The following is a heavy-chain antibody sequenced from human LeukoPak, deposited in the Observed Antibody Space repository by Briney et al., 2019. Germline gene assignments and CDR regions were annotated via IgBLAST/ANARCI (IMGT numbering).Heavy chain of an antibody. CDR1: GFTFSSYS. V-gene: IGHV3-23*01. D-gene: IGHD6-13*01. CDR2: ISGSGGST. J-gene: IGHJ4*02. Sequence: GGSLRLSCAASGFTFSSYSMNWVRQAPGKGLEWVSAISGSGGSTYYADSVKGRFTISRDNSKNTLYLQMNSLRAEDTAVYYCARGGPAAGRFDYWGQGTLVTVSS. CDR3: ARGGPAAGRFDY.